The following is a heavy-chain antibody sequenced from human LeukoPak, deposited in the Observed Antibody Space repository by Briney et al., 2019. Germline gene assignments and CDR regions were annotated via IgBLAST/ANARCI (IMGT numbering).Heavy chain of an antibody. CDR2: INHSGST. D-gene: IGHD2-15*01. V-gene: IGHV4-4*02. Sequence: SETLSLTCAVSGGSISSSHWWNWVRQSPGKGLEWIGEINHSGSTNYNPSLKSRVTISVDTSKNQFSLKLSSVTAADTAVYYCARAPSNSYCSGGSCYSDYYGMDVWGQGTTVTVSS. J-gene: IGHJ6*02. CDR3: ARAPSNSYCSGGSCYSDYYGMDV. CDR1: GGSISSSHW.